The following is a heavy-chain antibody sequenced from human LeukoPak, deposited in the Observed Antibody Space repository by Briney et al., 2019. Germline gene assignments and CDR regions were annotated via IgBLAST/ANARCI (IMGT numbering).Heavy chain of an antibody. CDR3: ANVAAHLPIDY. Sequence: HPGGSLRLSCAASGFTFSSYSMNWVRQAPGKGLEWVSYISSSSSTIYYADSVKGRFTISRDNSKNTLYLQMNSLRAEDTAVYYCANVAAHLPIDYWGQGTLVTVSS. CDR2: ISSSSSTI. CDR1: GFTFSSYS. J-gene: IGHJ4*02. V-gene: IGHV3-48*01. D-gene: IGHD6-6*01.